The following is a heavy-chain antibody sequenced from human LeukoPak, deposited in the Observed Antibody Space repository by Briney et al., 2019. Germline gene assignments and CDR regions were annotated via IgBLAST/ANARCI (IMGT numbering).Heavy chain of an antibody. CDR1: GGSLGSGSYY. D-gene: IGHD3-10*01. CDR3: ARVRMVRGVTADYYYYYGMDV. V-gene: IGHV4-61*02. J-gene: IGHJ6*02. Sequence: PSQTLSLTCTVSGGSLGSGSYYWSWIRQPAGKGLEWIGRIYNSGSTKYNTSLKSPVHISVDKCKKQFSLKLSSVTAADTAVYYCARVRMVRGVTADYYYYYGMDVWGQGTTVTVSS. CDR2: IYNSGST.